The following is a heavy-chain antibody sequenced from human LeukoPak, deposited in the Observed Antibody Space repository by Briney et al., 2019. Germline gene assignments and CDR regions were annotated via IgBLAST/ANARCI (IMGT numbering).Heavy chain of an antibody. Sequence: SGPTLVKPTQTLTLTCTFSGFSLSTSGVGVGWIRQPPGKALEWLALIYWDDDKRYSPSLKSRLTITKDTSKNQVVLTMTNMDPVDTATYYCAHRLVTDYYDTEDAFDIWGQGTMVTVSS. CDR1: GFSLSTSGVG. CDR2: IYWDDDK. V-gene: IGHV2-5*02. J-gene: IGHJ3*02. CDR3: AHRLVTDYYDTEDAFDI. D-gene: IGHD3-22*01.